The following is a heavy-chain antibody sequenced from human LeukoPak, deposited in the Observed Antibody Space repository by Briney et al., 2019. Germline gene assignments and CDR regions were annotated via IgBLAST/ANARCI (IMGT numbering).Heavy chain of an antibody. J-gene: IGHJ6*03. CDR3: ARDNHSSWYGSTWGHSTYYYMDV. V-gene: IGHV3-66*01. CDR1: EFSVGSNY. CDR2: IYSGGST. Sequence: PGGSLRLSCAASEFSVGSNYMTWVRQAPGKGLEWVSLIYSGGSTYYADSVKGRFTISRDNSKNTLYLQMNSLRAEDTAVYYCARDNHSSWYGSTWGHSTYYYMDVWGKGTTVTVSS. D-gene: IGHD6-13*01.